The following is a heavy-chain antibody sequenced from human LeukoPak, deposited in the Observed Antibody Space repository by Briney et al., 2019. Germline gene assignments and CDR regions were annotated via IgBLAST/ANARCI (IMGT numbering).Heavy chain of an antibody. D-gene: IGHD6-13*01. CDR3: ARSRGSSSWEFDP. CDR1: GGTFSSYT. V-gene: IGHV1-69*02. J-gene: IGHJ5*02. Sequence: SVKVSCKASGGTFSSYTISWVRQAPGQGLEWMGRIIPILGIANYAQKFQGRVTITADKSTSTAYMELSSLRSEDTAVYYCARSRGSSSWEFDPWGQGTLVTVSS. CDR2: IIPILGIA.